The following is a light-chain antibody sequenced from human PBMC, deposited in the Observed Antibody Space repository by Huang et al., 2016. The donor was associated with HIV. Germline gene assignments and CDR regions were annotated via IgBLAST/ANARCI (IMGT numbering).Light chain of an antibody. V-gene: IGKV3-15*01. CDR2: GAS. CDR3: QQYNNWPPAT. J-gene: IGKJ3*01. Sequence: EIVMTQSPATLSVSPGERAPLSCRASQSVSSNLAWYQQKPGQAPRLLIYGASTRATGIPARFSGSGSGTEFTLTISSLQSEDFAVYYCQQYNNWPPATFGPGTKVDIK. CDR1: QSVSSN.